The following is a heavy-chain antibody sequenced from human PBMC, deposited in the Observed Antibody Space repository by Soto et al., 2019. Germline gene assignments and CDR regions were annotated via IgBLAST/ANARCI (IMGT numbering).Heavy chain of an antibody. CDR2: IYLSGSP. V-gene: IGHV4-4*02. CDR3: ARVDDGDSLDH. J-gene: IGHJ4*02. Sequence: QVQLQESGPGLVKPSGTLSLTCAVSGGTINYDFWWTWVRQSPGQGLEWIGEIYLSGSPRYNPSLESRVTISVDQSKNQFFRPLNSVTAADTAVYYCARVDDGDSLDHWGQGTLVIVSS. CDR1: GGTINYDFW. D-gene: IGHD4-17*01.